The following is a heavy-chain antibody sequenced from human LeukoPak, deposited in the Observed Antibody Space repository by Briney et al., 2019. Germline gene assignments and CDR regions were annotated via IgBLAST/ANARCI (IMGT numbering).Heavy chain of an antibody. CDR1: ASTFTSYG. J-gene: IGHJ6*02. Sequence: ASVKVSCKSSASTFTSYGISWVRQAPGQGLEWMGWISAYNGNTNYAQKLQGRVTMTTVTSTSTAYMELRSLRSDDTAVYYCARDQGRNGERDYYYYGMDVWGQGTTVTVSS. V-gene: IGHV1-18*01. D-gene: IGHD4-17*01. CDR2: ISAYNGNT. CDR3: ARDQGRNGERDYYYYGMDV.